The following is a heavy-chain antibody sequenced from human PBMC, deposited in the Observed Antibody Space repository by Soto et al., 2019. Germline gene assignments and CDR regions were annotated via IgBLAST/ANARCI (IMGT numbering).Heavy chain of an antibody. CDR2: IYYSGST. CDR1: GGSISSSSYY. Sequence: QLQLQESGPGLVKPSETLSLTCTVSGGSISSSSYYWGWIRQPPGKGLEWIGSIYYSGSTYYNPSLKSRVTIAVDTSKNQFSLKLSSVTAADTAVYYCASSEYYYDSSGYLNYWGQGTLVTVSS. D-gene: IGHD3-22*01. J-gene: IGHJ4*02. CDR3: ASSEYYYDSSGYLNY. V-gene: IGHV4-39*01.